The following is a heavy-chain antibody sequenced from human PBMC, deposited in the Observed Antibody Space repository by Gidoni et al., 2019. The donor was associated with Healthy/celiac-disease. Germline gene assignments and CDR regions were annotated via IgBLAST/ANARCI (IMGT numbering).Heavy chain of an antibody. CDR2: ISGSGGST. CDR1: GFPFSSYA. V-gene: IGHV3-23*04. Sequence: EVQLVESGGGLVQPGGSLRLSCSASGFPFSSYAMSWVRQAPGKGLEWVSAISGSGGSTYYADSVKGRFTISRDNSKNTLYLQMNSLRAEDTAVYYCAKLDDSSGYWGRSWGQGTLVTVSS. CDR3: AKLDDSSGYWGRS. D-gene: IGHD3-22*01. J-gene: IGHJ4*02.